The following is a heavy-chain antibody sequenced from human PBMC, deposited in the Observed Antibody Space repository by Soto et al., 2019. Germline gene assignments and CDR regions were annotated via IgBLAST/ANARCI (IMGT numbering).Heavy chain of an antibody. D-gene: IGHD2-15*01. CDR1: GFTFSSYA. J-gene: IGHJ4*02. V-gene: IGHV3-30-3*01. Sequence: GGALRLSCAASGFTFSSYAMHWVRQAPGKGLEWVAVISYDGSNKYYADSVKGRFTISRDNSKNTLYLQMNSLRAEDTAVYYCAKGSGSDFFYWGQGTLVTVSS. CDR2: ISYDGSNK. CDR3: AKGSGSDFFY.